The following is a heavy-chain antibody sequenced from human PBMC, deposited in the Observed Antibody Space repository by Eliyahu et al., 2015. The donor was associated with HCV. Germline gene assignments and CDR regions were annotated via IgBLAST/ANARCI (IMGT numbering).Heavy chain of an antibody. D-gene: IGHD3-9*01. CDR3: ARDYQKGFFAWDY. V-gene: IGHV3-21*01. CDR1: GFTFSSYS. J-gene: IGHJ4*02. Sequence: EVQLVESGGGLVKPGGSLRLSCAXSGFTFSSYSMNWVRQAPGKGLEWVSSISSSSSYIYYADSVKGRFTISRDNAKNSLYLQMNSLRAEDTAVYYCARDYQKGFFAWDYWGQGTLVTVSS. CDR2: ISSSSSYI.